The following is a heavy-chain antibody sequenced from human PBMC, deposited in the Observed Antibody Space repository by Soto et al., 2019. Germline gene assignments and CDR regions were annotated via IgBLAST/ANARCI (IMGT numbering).Heavy chain of an antibody. CDR2: IYHSGST. CDR3: ARAGIAVAGTLGY. V-gene: IGHV4-4*02. D-gene: IGHD6-19*01. Sequence: SSETLSLTCAVSGGSISSSNWWSWVRQPPGKGLEWIGEIYHSGSTNYNPSLKSRVTISVDKSKNQFPLKLSSVTAADTAVYYCARAGIAVAGTLGYWGQGTLVTVSS. CDR1: GGSISSSNW. J-gene: IGHJ4*02.